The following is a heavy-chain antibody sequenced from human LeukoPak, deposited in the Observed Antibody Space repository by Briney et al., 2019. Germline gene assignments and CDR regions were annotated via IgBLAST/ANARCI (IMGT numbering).Heavy chain of an antibody. Sequence: ASVKVSCKASGYTFTGYYMHWVRQAPGQGLEWMRRINPNRGGTNYAQTFQGRVTMTRDTSIRTAYMELSRLRSDDTAVYYCARVPTYHYYGSESYYYFDYWGQRTLVTVSS. CDR3: ARVPTYHYYGSESYYYFDY. CDR1: GYTFTGYY. D-gene: IGHD3-10*01. J-gene: IGHJ4*02. CDR2: INPNRGGT. V-gene: IGHV1-2*06.